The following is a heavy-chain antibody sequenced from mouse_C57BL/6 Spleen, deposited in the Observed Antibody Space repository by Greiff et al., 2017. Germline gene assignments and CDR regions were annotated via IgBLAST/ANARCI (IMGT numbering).Heavy chain of an antibody. D-gene: IGHD1-1*01. CDR3: ARGDYYGSSPFAY. J-gene: IGHJ3*01. CDR1: GYTFTSYW. V-gene: IGHV1-61*01. Sequence: QVQLQQPGAELVRPGSSVKLSCKASGYTFTSYWMDWVKQRPGQGLEWIGNIYPSDSETHYNQKFKDKATLTVDKSSSTAYMQLSSLTSEDSAVYYCARGDYYGSSPFAYWGQGTLVTVSA. CDR2: IYPSDSET.